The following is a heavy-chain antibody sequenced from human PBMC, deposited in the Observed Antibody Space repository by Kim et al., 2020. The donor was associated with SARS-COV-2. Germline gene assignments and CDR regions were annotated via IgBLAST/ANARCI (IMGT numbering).Heavy chain of an antibody. D-gene: IGHD3-22*01. V-gene: IGHV4-31*02. CDR3: ARGYHGGYYYDSSGCLFDY. J-gene: IGHJ4*02. Sequence: RVTISVDTSKNQFSLKLSSVTAADTAVYYCARGYHGGYYYDSSGCLFDYWGQGTLVTVSS.